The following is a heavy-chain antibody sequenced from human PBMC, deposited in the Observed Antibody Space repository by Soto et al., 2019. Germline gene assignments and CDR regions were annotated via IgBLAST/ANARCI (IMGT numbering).Heavy chain of an antibody. Sequence: GGSLRLSCAASGFTFSSYGMHWVRQAPGKGLEWVAVISYDGSNKYYADSVKGRFTISRDNSKNTLYLQMNSLRAEDTAVYYCAKLPPHIAAAWGQGTLVTVSS. CDR2: ISYDGSNK. V-gene: IGHV3-30*18. CDR3: AKLPPHIAAA. D-gene: IGHD6-13*01. CDR1: GFTFSSYG. J-gene: IGHJ5*02.